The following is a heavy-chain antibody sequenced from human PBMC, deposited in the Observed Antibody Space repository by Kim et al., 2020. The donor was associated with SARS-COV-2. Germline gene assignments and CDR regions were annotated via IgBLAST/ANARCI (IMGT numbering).Heavy chain of an antibody. D-gene: IGHD3-10*01. Sequence: GGSLRLSCAASGFTVSSNYMSWVRQAPGKGLEWVSVIYSGGSTYYADSVKGRFTISRDNSKNTLYLQMNSLRAEDTAVYYCARGSPPLLWFGELRFGWYFDLWGRGTLVTVSS. V-gene: IGHV3-66*02. CDR1: GFTVSSNY. J-gene: IGHJ2*01. CDR2: IYSGGST. CDR3: ARGSPPLLWFGELRFGWYFDL.